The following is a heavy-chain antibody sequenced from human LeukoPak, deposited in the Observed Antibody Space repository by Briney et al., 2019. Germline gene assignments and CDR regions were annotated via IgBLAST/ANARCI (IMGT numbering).Heavy chain of an antibody. CDR1: GFTFSSYW. D-gene: IGHD6-19*01. J-gene: IGHJ4*02. CDR3: AVGSGWSNFDY. CDR2: INSDGSST. V-gene: IGHV3-74*01. Sequence: PGGSLRLSCAASGFTFSSYWMHWARQAPGKGLVWVSRINSDGSSTSYADSVKGRFTISRDNAKNSLYLQMNSLRAEDTAVYYCAVGSGWSNFDYWGQGTLVTVSS.